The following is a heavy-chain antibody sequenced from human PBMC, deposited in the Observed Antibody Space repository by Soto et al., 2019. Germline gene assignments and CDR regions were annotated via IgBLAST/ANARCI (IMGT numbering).Heavy chain of an antibody. CDR1: GLTFGSRA. CDR2: ITDNGGDA. V-gene: IGHV3-23*01. D-gene: IGHD3-16*02. J-gene: IGHJ4*01. Sequence: GGSLRLSCVASGLTFGSRAMSWVRQAPGEGLQWVATITDNGGDAKYADSVRGRFVISRDNSKKTLYLQMNSLRAEDTAVYYCAKASTYEYVWGSYRYYFNSWGQGTLVTVSS. CDR3: AKASTYEYVWGSYRYYFNS.